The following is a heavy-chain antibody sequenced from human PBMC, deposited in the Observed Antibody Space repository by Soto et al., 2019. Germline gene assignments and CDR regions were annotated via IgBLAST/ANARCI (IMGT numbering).Heavy chain of an antibody. D-gene: IGHD5-18*01. J-gene: IGHJ6*03. CDR2: ISSSSSYI. V-gene: IGHV3-21*01. CDR3: ARDNGYSYGPPGPPYYYYMDV. CDR1: GFTFSSYS. Sequence: LGGSLRLSCAASGFTFSSYSMNWVRQAPGKGLEWVSSISSSSSYIYYADSVKGRFTISRDNAKNSLYLQMNSLRAEDTAVYYCARDNGYSYGPPGPPYYYYMDVWGKGTTVTVSS.